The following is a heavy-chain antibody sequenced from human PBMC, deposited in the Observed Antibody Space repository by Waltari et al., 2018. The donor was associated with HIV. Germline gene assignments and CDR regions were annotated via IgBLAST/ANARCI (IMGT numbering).Heavy chain of an antibody. D-gene: IGHD3-10*01. Sequence: QITLKESGPTLVKPTQTLTLTCTFSGFSLSTSGVGVGWIRQPPGKALEWLALIYVNHDKRYSPSPKSRLTIAKDTSKNPVVLTMTNMDPVDTATYYCAHRRGPVVSTMVQGVIHDAFDIWGQGTMVTVSS. CDR1: GFSLSTSGVG. CDR2: IYVNHDK. J-gene: IGHJ3*02. CDR3: AHRRGPVVSTMVQGVIHDAFDI. V-gene: IGHV2-5*01.